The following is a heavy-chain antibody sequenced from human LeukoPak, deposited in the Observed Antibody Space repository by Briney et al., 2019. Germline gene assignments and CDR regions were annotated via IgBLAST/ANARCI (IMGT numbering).Heavy chain of an antibody. V-gene: IGHV1-18*01. CDR3: AREVYYYDSSGYYERPDY. D-gene: IGHD3-22*01. CDR2: ISAYNGNT. J-gene: IGHJ4*02. CDR1: GGTFSSYG. Sequence: ASVKVSCKASGGTFSSYGISWVRQAPGQGLEWMGWISAYNGNTNYAQKLQGRVTMTTDTSTSTAYMELRSLRSDDTAVYYCAREVYYYDSSGYYERPDYWGQGTLVTVSS.